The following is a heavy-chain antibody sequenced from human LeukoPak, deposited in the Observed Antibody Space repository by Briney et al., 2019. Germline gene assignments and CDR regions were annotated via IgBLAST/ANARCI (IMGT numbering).Heavy chain of an antibody. D-gene: IGHD6-19*01. CDR3: VNLYSSNY. J-gene: IGHJ4*02. CDR2: INGGDGST. Sequence: GGSLRLSCAASGFPLSSYAMSWVRQAPGKGLEWVSGINGGDGSTFYADSVKGRFTISRDNSKNTLYLQMNSLRAEDTAVYYCVNLYSSNYWGQGTLVTVSS. CDR1: GFPLSSYA. V-gene: IGHV3-23*01.